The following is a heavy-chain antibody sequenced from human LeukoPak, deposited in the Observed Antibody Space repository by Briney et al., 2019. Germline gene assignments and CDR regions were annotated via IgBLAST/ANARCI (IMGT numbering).Heavy chain of an antibody. Sequence: SQTLSLTCTVSGGSISSGGYYWSWIRQHPGKGLEWIGYIYYSGSTYYSPSLKSRVTISVDTSKNQFSLKLSSVTAADTAVYYCARGGDYGDHTAWFDPWGQGTLVTVSS. J-gene: IGHJ5*02. D-gene: IGHD4-17*01. CDR3: ARGGDYGDHTAWFDP. CDR1: GGSISSGGYY. CDR2: IYYSGST. V-gene: IGHV4-31*03.